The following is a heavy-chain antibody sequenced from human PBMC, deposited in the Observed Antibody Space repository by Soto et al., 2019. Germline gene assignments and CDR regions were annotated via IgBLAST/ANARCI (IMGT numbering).Heavy chain of an antibody. CDR2: ISGSGGST. V-gene: IGHV3-23*01. CDR3: ATYITGTTNWFDP. J-gene: IGHJ5*02. D-gene: IGHD1-7*01. Sequence: SGGSLRLSCAASGFTFSSYAMSWVRQAPGKGLEWVSAISGSGGSTHYADSVKGRFTISRDNAKNSLYLQMNSLRAEDTAVYYCATYITGTTNWFDPWGQGTLVTVSS. CDR1: GFTFSSYA.